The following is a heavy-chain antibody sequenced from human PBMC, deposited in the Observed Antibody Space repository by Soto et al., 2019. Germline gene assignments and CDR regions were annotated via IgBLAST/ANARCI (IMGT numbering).Heavy chain of an antibody. CDR2: IYPGDSDT. J-gene: IGHJ4*02. D-gene: IGHD3-22*01. Sequence: GESLKISCKGSGYSFTSYWIGWVRQMPGKGLEWMGIIYPGDSDTRYSPSFQGQVTISADKSISTAYLQWSSLKASDTAMYYCARLPGYYVSSAPTDFWGQGTLVTVSS. CDR3: ARLPGYYVSSAPTDF. V-gene: IGHV5-51*01. CDR1: GYSFTSYW.